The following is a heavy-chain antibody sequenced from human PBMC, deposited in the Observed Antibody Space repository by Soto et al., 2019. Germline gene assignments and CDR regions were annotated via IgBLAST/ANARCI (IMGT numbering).Heavy chain of an antibody. J-gene: IGHJ1*01. CDR3: AREDESSGSAGTFRN. D-gene: IGHD3-22*01. Sequence: PGVSLILSCSCSGFIFSVYAIHSVRQAPRKGLEFVSFFIIDGSRTHSVDSVKGRFTISRDNSVNTLFLQMYSLRPEDSAVYYCAREDESSGSAGTFRNWGQGTLVTVSS. CDR2: FIIDGSRT. V-gene: IGHV3-64*04. CDR1: GFIFSVYA.